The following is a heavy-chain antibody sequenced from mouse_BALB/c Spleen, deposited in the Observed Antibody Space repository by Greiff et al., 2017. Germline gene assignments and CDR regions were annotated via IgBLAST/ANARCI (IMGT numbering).Heavy chain of an antibody. D-gene: IGHD1-1*01. Sequence: EVQLQQSGAELVRPGALVKLSCKASGFNIKDYYMHWVKQRPEQGLEWIGWIDPENGNTIYDPKFQGKASITADTSSNTAYLQLSSLTSEDTAVYFCARGTTEYFDVWGGGNGVSVS. CDR2: IDPENGNT. CDR3: ARGTTEYFDV. V-gene: IGHV14-1*02. J-gene: IGHJ1*01. CDR1: GFNIKDYY.